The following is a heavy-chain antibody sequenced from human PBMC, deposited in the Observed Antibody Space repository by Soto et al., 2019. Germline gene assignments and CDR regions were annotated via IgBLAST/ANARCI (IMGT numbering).Heavy chain of an antibody. J-gene: IGHJ1*01. CDR2: INHSGST. CDR1: GGSFSGYY. Sequence: QVQLQQWGAGLLKPSETLSLTCAVYGGSFSGYYWSWIRQPPGKGLEWIGEINHSGSTNYNPSLKCRVTISVVTSKTQFSLKLSSETAADTAVYYCARVQAGYKRIPFEYFQHWGQGTLVTVSS. V-gene: IGHV4-34*01. CDR3: ARVQAGYKRIPFEYFQH. D-gene: IGHD3-9*01.